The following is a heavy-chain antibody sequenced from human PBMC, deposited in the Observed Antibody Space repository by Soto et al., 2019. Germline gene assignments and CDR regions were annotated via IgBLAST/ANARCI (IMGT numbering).Heavy chain of an antibody. CDR2: ISGSGGST. CDR3: AKPIAENYYYYYGMDV. J-gene: IGHJ6*02. Sequence: GGSLRLSCAASGFTFSSYAISWVRQAPGKGLEWVSAISGSGGSTYYADSVKGRFTISRDNSKNTLYLQMNSLRAEDTAVYYCAKPIAENYYYYYGMDVWGQGTTVTVSS. V-gene: IGHV3-23*01. D-gene: IGHD6-13*01. CDR1: GFTFSSYA.